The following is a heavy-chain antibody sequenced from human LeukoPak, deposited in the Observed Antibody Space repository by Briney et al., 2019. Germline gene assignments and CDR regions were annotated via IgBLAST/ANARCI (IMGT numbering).Heavy chain of an antibody. V-gene: IGHV3-15*01. Sequence: NPGGSLRLSCAASGFTFNNPWMSWVRQAPGKGLEWVGRIKSKTDGGTPDYAAPVKGRFTISRDDSKNTLYLQMNSLKTEDTAVYYCTTEGGWSFYFDYWGQGTLVTVSS. CDR3: TTEGGWSFYFDY. CDR1: GFTFNNPW. CDR2: IKSKTDGGTP. J-gene: IGHJ4*02. D-gene: IGHD2-15*01.